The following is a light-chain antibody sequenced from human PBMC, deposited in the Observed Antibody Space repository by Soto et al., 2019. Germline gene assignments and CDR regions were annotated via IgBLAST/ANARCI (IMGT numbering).Light chain of an antibody. Sequence: QSALTQPRAMSGSPGQSVTISCSGTGSDIGAYDYVSWYQQHPGKVPKLMIYDVGKRPSGVPDRFSGSKSGTTASLTSAGLQAEDEADYCCCAYEGRYSVLFGGGTKLTVL. CDR2: DVG. CDR3: CAYEGRYSVL. J-gene: IGLJ2*01. CDR1: GSDIGAYDY. V-gene: IGLV2-11*01.